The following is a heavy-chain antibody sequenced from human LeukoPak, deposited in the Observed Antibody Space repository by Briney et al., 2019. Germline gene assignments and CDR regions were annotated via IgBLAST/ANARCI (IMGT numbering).Heavy chain of an antibody. D-gene: IGHD4-17*01. Sequence: GESLKISCKASGYSFISHWIGWVRQRPGQGLEFMGIIYPYDSDTRYSPSFQGQVTISADKSISTAYLQWSSLKASDTAMYYCARHNYGDSEDWYFDLWGYGTLVTVSS. J-gene: IGHJ2*01. CDR2: IYPYDSDT. CDR3: ARHNYGDSEDWYFDL. CDR1: GYSFISHW. V-gene: IGHV5-51*01.